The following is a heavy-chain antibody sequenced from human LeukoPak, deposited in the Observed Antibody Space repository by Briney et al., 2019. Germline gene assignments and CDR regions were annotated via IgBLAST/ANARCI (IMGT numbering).Heavy chain of an antibody. CDR3: ARDRTMVRGLANYFYGMDV. D-gene: IGHD3-10*01. Sequence: GGSLRLSYAASGFSFSSDELNWVRQAPGKGLEWLSYISTSGRTTYYADSVKGRFTISRDNAKNSLYLQMSSLRAEDTAVYYCARDRTMVRGLANYFYGMDVWGQGTTVIVSS. CDR1: GFSFSSDE. J-gene: IGHJ6*02. V-gene: IGHV3-48*03. CDR2: ISTSGRTT.